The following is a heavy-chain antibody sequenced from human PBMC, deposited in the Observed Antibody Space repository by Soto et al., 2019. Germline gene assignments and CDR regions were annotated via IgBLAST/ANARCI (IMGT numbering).Heavy chain of an antibody. CDR3: ARLSRHGDDYYHSSGYSAAYN. CDR1: GYNFTRYR. D-gene: IGHD3-22*01. CDR2: IYPGDSDT. J-gene: IGHJ4*02. V-gene: IGHV5-51*07. Sequence: PGPALQSSCKGSGYNFTRYRIAPVHQKQGKGLEWMGIIYPGDSDTRYSPSFQGQVTISADKSISTAYLQWSSPKASDTAMYYCARLSRHGDDYYHSSGYSAAYNWGQGTLVTVSS.